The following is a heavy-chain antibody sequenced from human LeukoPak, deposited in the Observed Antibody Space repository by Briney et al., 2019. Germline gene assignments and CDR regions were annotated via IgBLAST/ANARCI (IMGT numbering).Heavy chain of an antibody. CDR1: GGSISSGGSY. CDR2: IYYSGST. J-gene: IGHJ6*02. D-gene: IGHD2-2*01. CDR3: ARGPCCSSTSCFGMDV. V-gene: IGHV4-31*03. Sequence: SQTLSLTCTVSGGSISSGGSYWSWIRQHPGKGLEWIGYIYYSGSTYYNPSLKSRVTISVDTSKNQFSLKLSSVTAADTAVYYCARGPCCSSTSCFGMDVWGQGTTVTVSS.